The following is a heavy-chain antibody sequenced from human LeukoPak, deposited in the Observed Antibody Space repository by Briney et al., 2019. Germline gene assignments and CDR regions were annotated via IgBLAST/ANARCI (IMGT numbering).Heavy chain of an antibody. CDR3: AVNTGNNPALVDY. CDR2: IRNKVNSYTT. Sequence: QPGGSLRLSCAASGFTFSDHYMDWVRQAPGKGLEWVGRIRNKVNSYTTEYAASVKGRFTISRDESRNSLDLQMNSLKTEDTAVYYCAVNTGNNPALVDYWGQGTLVTVSS. CDR1: GFTFSDHY. D-gene: IGHD1-14*01. J-gene: IGHJ4*02. V-gene: IGHV3-72*01.